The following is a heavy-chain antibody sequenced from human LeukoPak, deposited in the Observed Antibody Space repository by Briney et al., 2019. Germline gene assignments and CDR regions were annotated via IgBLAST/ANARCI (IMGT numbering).Heavy chain of an antibody. V-gene: IGHV4-39*01. J-gene: IGHJ5*02. CDR3: ASNVYDSNGHYWFDP. D-gene: IGHD3-22*01. CDR1: GGSISSSDYY. CDR2: IYYSGTT. Sequence: SETLSLTCSVSGGSISSSDYYWGWIRQPPGKGLEWIGSIYYSGTTYYNPSLKSRVIISVDTSKNQFSLKLRSVTAADTAVYYCASNVYDSNGHYWFDPWGQGTLVTVSS.